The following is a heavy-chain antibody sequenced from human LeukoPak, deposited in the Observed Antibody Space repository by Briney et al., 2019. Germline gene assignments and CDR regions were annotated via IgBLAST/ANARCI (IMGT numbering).Heavy chain of an antibody. Sequence: GGSLRLSCAASGFTFSSYAMSWVRQAPRKGLEWVSAISGSGGSTSYADSVKGRFTIFRDNSKNPLDLQMNSLRAEDRAVYYCAKVSGVGATAFDIWGQGTMVTVSS. CDR3: AKVSGVGATAFDI. J-gene: IGHJ3*02. V-gene: IGHV3-23*01. D-gene: IGHD1-26*01. CDR1: GFTFSSYA. CDR2: ISGSGGST.